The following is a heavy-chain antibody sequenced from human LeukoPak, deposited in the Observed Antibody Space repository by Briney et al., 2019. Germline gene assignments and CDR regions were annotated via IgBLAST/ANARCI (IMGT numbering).Heavy chain of an antibody. V-gene: IGHV4-4*07. CDR1: GGSISSYY. D-gene: IGHD3-10*01. J-gene: IGHJ6*03. Sequence: SETLSLTCTVSGGSISSYYWSWIRQPAGRGLEWIGRIYTSGSTNYNPSLKSRVTMSVDTSKNQFSLKLSSVTAADTAVYYCAREYGSGSTYSNYYYYYYMDVWGKGTTVTISS. CDR2: IYTSGST. CDR3: AREYGSGSTYSNYYYYYYMDV.